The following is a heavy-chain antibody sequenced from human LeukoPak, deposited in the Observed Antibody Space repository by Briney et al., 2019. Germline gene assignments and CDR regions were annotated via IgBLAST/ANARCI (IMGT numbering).Heavy chain of an antibody. D-gene: IGHD6-13*01. CDR2: INPNSGGT. J-gene: IGHJ5*02. V-gene: IGHV1-2*02. CDR3: ASKRSSSSWYEWFDP. Sequence: GESLKISCKGSGYSFTSYWIGWVRQAPGQGLEWMGWINPNSGGTNYAQKFQGRVTMTRDTSISTAYMELSRLRSDDTAVYYCASKRSSSSWYEWFDPWGQGTLVTVSS. CDR1: GYSFTSYW.